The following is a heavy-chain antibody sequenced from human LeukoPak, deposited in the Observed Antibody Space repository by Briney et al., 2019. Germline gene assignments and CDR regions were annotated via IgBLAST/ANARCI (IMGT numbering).Heavy chain of an antibody. CDR3: ARDRYGSGSYYNGDY. J-gene: IGHJ4*02. CDR1: GGSISSYY. CDR2: IYTSGSI. V-gene: IGHV4-4*07. D-gene: IGHD3-10*01. Sequence: SETLSLTCTVSGGSISSYYWSWIRQPAGKGLEWIGRIYTSGSINNNPSLKSRVTMSVDTSKNQFSLKLSSVTAADTAVYYCARDRYGSGSYYNGDYWGQGTLVTVSS.